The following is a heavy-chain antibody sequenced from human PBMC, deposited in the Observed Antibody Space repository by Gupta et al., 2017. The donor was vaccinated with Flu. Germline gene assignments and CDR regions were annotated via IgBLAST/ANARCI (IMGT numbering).Heavy chain of an antibody. CDR3: AIRPTAYRSGGSCCPLDY. CDR1: GYTFTSYD. J-gene: IGHJ4*02. Sequence: QVQLVQSGAEVKKPGASVKVSCKASGYTFTSYDINWVRQATGQGLEWMGWMNPNSGNTGYAQKFQGRVTMTRNTSISTAYMELSSLRSEDTAVYYCAIRPTAYRSGGSCCPLDYWGQGTLVTVSS. D-gene: IGHD2-15*01. CDR2: MNPNSGNT. V-gene: IGHV1-8*01.